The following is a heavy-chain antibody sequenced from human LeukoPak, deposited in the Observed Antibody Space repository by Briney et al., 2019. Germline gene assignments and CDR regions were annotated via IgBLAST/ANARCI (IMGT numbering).Heavy chain of an antibody. J-gene: IGHJ4*02. Sequence: GGSLRLSCAASEFTFSSYAMSWVRQAPGKGLEWVSAISGSGGSTYYADSVKGRFTISRDNSKNTLYLQMNSLRAEDTAVYYCAKDLYYYDSSGYLDYWGQGTLVTVSS. CDR2: ISGSGGST. D-gene: IGHD3-22*01. CDR1: EFTFSSYA. V-gene: IGHV3-23*01. CDR3: AKDLYYYDSSGYLDY.